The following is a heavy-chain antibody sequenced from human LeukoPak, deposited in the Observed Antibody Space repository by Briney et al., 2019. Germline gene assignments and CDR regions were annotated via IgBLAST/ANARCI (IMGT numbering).Heavy chain of an antibody. CDR3: ARDISGWYSGGYFRMDV. V-gene: IGHV3-30-3*01. D-gene: IGHD6-19*01. J-gene: IGHJ6*02. CDR2: ISSDESDK. Sequence: GGSLRLSCAASGFTSSNYAMHWVRQAPGKGLEWVAFISSDESDKYYADSVKGRFTISRDNSKNALYLQMNSLRAEDTAVYYCARDISGWYSGGYFRMDVWGQGTTVTVSS. CDR1: GFTSSNYA.